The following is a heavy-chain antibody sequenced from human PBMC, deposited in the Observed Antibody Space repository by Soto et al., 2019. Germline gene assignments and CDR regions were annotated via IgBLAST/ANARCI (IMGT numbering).Heavy chain of an antibody. V-gene: IGHV1-69*13. D-gene: IGHD1-1*01. CDR1: GGTFSSHS. CDR2: IIPIFGPA. J-gene: IGHJ6*02. CDR3: ATGSFTSTGGRIGYHYNAMDV. Sequence: ASVKVSCKSSGGTFSSHSINWVRQAPGQGLEWMGGIIPIFGPANFAKKFQGRVTITADESTTTAYMELSSLTSEDTAVYYCATGSFTSTGGRIGYHYNAMDVWGQGTTVTVSS.